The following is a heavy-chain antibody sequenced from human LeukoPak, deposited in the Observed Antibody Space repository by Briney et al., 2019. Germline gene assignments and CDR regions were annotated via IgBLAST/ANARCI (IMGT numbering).Heavy chain of an antibody. CDR1: GGSISSSSYY. Sequence: SEPLSLTCTVSGGSISSSSYYWGWIRQPPGKGLEWIGSIYYSGSTYYNPSLKSRVTISVDTSKNQFSLKLSSVTAADTAVYYCATHRQQLVVHYWGQGTLVTVSS. CDR2: IYYSGST. V-gene: IGHV4-39*01. J-gene: IGHJ4*02. CDR3: ATHRQQLVVHY. D-gene: IGHD6-13*01.